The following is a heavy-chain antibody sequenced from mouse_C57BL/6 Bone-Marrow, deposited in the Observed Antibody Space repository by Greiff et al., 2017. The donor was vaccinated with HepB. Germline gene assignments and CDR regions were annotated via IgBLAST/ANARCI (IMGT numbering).Heavy chain of an antibody. D-gene: IGHD1-1*01. CDR1: GYSFTDYN. J-gene: IGHJ4*01. Sequence: EVQLQQSGPELVKPGASVKISCKASGYSFTDYNMNWVKQSNGKSLEWIGVINPNYGTTSYNQKCKGKATLTVDQSSSTAYMQLNSWTSEDSAVYYCARSFYYGSFYAMDYWGQGTSVTVSS. CDR3: ARSFYYGSFYAMDY. V-gene: IGHV1-39*01. CDR2: INPNYGTT.